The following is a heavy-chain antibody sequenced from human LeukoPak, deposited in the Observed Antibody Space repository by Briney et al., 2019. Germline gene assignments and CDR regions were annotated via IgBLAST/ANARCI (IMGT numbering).Heavy chain of an antibody. V-gene: IGHV4-34*01. CDR2: INHSGST. CDR1: GGSFSGYY. J-gene: IGHJ5*02. CDR3: APPAYYYEANGYSVA. D-gene: IGHD3-22*01. Sequence: SETLSLTCAVYGGSFSGYYWSWIRQPPGKGLEWIGDINHSGSTNYNPSLTSRVTISLDPSKNQFSLNLSSVTAADTAVYYCAPPAYYYEANGYSVAWGQGTLVTVSS.